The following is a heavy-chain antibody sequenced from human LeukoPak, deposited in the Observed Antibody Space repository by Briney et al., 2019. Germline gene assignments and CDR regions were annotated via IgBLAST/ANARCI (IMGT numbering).Heavy chain of an antibody. D-gene: IGHD6-13*01. CDR1: GFTFSSYA. J-gene: IGHJ6*03. CDR3: AKRGGRIAAAWDYYYMDV. V-gene: IGHV3-23*01. Sequence: GGSLRLSCAASGFTFSSYAMSWVRQAPGKGLEWVSAISGSGGSTYYADSVKGRFTISRDNSKNTLYLQMNSLRAEDTAVYYCAKRGGRIAAAWDYYYMDVWGQGTTVTVSS. CDR2: ISGSGGST.